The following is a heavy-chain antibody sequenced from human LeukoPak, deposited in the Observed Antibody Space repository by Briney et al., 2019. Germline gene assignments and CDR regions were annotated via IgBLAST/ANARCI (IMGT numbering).Heavy chain of an antibody. Sequence: GGSLRLSCAASGFTCSDYSMNWVRQAPGKGLEWVSYISSSGFTINYADSVKGRFTTSRDNSKNTLYLQMNSLKGDDTAVYYCAKDSAFYYIDVWGKGTTVIISS. V-gene: IGHV3-48*01. D-gene: IGHD3-10*01. CDR3: AKDSAFYYIDV. J-gene: IGHJ6*03. CDR2: ISSSGFTI. CDR1: GFTCSDYS.